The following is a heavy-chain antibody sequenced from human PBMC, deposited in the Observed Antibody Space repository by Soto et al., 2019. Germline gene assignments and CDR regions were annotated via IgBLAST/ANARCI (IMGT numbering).Heavy chain of an antibody. D-gene: IGHD1-1*01. CDR3: ASWHEREYAVDV. CDR1: GLSVSGKKY. J-gene: IGHJ3*01. Sequence: VPLVESGGGLVQPGEPLRLSCAAFGLSVSGKKYLAWIRQPPGQGLEWVSALYHVDGSFYADSVKGRITTSSDSAKTTVDLLMNSMRTDDAAVYYCASWHEREYAVDVWGQGTTVTVSS. CDR2: LYHVDGS. V-gene: IGHV3-66*02.